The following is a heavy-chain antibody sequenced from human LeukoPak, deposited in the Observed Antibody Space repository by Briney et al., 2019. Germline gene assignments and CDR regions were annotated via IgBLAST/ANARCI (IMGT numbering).Heavy chain of an antibody. D-gene: IGHD2-15*01. CDR1: GFTFRIYW. Sequence: GGSLRLSCAASGFTFRIYWMHWVRHAPGEGLVWVSCINDDGGDTTYADSVKGRFTIPRDNAKNTLYLQMNSLRAEDTVVYYCTTIKIGGRRNFDYWGQGTLVTVSS. J-gene: IGHJ4*02. V-gene: IGHV3-74*01. CDR3: TTIKIGGRRNFDY. CDR2: INDDGGDT.